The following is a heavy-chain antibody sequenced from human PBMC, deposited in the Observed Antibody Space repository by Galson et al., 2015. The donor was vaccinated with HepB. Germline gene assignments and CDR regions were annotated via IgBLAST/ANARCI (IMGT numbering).Heavy chain of an antibody. CDR1: GFTFSSYA. CDR3: ARGYYDWDWFDP. J-gene: IGHJ5*02. Sequence: SLRLSCAASGFTFSSYAMHWVRQAPGKGLEWVAVIWYDGSNKYYADSVKGRFTISRDNSKNTLYLQMNSLRAEDTAVYYCARGYYDWDWFDPWGQGTLVTVSS. D-gene: IGHD3-22*01. CDR2: IWYDGSNK. V-gene: IGHV3-33*08.